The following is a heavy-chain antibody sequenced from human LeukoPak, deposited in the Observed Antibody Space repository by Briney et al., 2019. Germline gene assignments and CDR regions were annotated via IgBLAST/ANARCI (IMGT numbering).Heavy chain of an antibody. Sequence: GGSLRLSCAVSGFPFSTFWMSWVRQAPGKGLEWVANINQDGSEKYYVDSVRGRFAISRDNAKNSLYLQMNSLRAEDTAVYYCAGLRNYFDYWGQGTLVTVSS. J-gene: IGHJ4*02. CDR1: GFPFSTFW. CDR2: INQDGSEK. CDR3: AGLRNYFDY. V-gene: IGHV3-7*01.